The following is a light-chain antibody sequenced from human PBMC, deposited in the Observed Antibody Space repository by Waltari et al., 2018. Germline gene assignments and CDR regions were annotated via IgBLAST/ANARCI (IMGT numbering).Light chain of an antibody. Sequence: QSVLAQPPSASATPGQRVSISCSGSSSNIGTNNVKWYQQFPGTAPKLLTHSNDDRPSGVPDRFTGSKSGTSASLAISGLQSEDEADYYCAAWDDNVNGVVFGGGTKLTVL. CDR2: SND. J-gene: IGLJ3*02. CDR1: SSNIGTNN. CDR3: AAWDDNVNGVV. V-gene: IGLV1-44*01.